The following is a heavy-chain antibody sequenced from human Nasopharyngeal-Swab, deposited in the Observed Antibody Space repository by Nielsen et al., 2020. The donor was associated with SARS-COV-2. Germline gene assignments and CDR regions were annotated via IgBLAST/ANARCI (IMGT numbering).Heavy chain of an antibody. CDR2: IYHSGST. V-gene: IGHV4-4*02. J-gene: IGHJ4*02. D-gene: IGHD6-19*01. CDR1: GGSISRSNW. Sequence: SETLSLTCAVSGGSISRSNWWRWVRQPPGKGLEWIGEIYHSGSTNYNPSLKSRVTISVDKSKHQFSLKLGSVTAADTAVYYCARDGSSGWYFDYWGQGTLVTVSS. CDR3: ARDGSSGWYFDY.